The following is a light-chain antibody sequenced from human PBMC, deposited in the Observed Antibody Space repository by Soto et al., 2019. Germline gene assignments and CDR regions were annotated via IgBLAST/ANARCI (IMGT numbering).Light chain of an antibody. CDR3: QQYNSYSTWT. CDR1: QSISSW. CDR2: DAS. Sequence: DIQMTQSPFPLFAFVGERVTLTFPASQSISSWLAWYQQKPGKAPKLLIYDASSLESGVPSRFSGSGSGTEFTLTISSLQPDDFATYYCQQYNSYSTWTFGQGTKVDIK. J-gene: IGKJ1*01. V-gene: IGKV1-5*01.